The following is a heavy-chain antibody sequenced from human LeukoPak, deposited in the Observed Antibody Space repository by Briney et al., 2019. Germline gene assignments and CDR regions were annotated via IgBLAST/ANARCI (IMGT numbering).Heavy chain of an antibody. V-gene: IGHV3-66*01. CDR3: ARGPSYYYGMDV. J-gene: IGHJ6*02. CDR1: GFTVSSNY. Sequence: GGSLRLSCAASGFTVSSNYMSWVRQAPGKGLEWVSVIYSGGSTYYADSVKGRFTISRDNSKNMLYLQMNSLRAEDTAVYYCARGPSYYYGMDVWGQGTTVTVSS. CDR2: IYSGGST.